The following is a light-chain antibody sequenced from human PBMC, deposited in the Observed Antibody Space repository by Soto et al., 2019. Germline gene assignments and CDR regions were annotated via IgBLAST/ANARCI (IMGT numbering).Light chain of an antibody. J-gene: IGLJ2*01. V-gene: IGLV2-14*01. CDR1: SSDIGGYSY. CDR2: EVR. Sequence: QSALTQPASVSGSLGQSITLSCTGTSSDIGGYSYVSWYQQSPGKAPKLIIFEVRDRPLGVSDRFSGSKSGNTASLTISGLRAEDEATYYRSSYRDTDTLLIFGGGTKLTVL. CDR3: SSYRDTDTLLI.